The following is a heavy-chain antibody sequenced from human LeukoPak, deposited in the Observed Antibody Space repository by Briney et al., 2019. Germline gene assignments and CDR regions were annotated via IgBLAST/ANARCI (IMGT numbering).Heavy chain of an antibody. CDR2: ISSSGNTI. CDR1: GFTFSDYY. Sequence: GGSLRLSCAASGFTFSDYYISWIRQAPGKGLEWVSYISSSGNTIYYADSVKGRFTISRDNAKNSLYLQMNSLRAEDTAVYYCARDQGSGWFGELSFDYWGQGTLVTVSS. D-gene: IGHD3-10*01. V-gene: IGHV3-11*01. CDR3: ARDQGSGWFGELSFDY. J-gene: IGHJ4*02.